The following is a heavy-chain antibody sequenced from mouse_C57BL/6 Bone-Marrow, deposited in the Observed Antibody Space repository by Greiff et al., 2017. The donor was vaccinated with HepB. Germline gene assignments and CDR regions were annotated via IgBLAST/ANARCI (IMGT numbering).Heavy chain of an antibody. Sequence: VQLQQSGPGMVKPSQSLSLTCTVTGYSITSGYDWHWIRHFPGNKQEWMGYISDSGSTNYNPPLKSRISITHDTSKNNFFLKLNSVTTEDTATYYCARGDYGSSYWYFDVWGTGTTVTVSS. CDR1: GYSITSGYD. V-gene: IGHV3-1*01. CDR3: ARGDYGSSYWYFDV. J-gene: IGHJ1*03. D-gene: IGHD1-1*01. CDR2: ISDSGST.